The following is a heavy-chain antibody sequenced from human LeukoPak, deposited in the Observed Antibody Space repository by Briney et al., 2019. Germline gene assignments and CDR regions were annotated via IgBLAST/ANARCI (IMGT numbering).Heavy chain of an antibody. Sequence: ASVKVSCKASGGTFSSYAISWVRQAPGQGLEWMGGIIPIFGTANYAQKFQGRVTITTDESTSTAYMELSSLRSEDTAVYYCARERYQLPVCMDVWGKGTTVTVSS. V-gene: IGHV1-69*05. J-gene: IGHJ6*03. CDR3: ARERYQLPVCMDV. CDR2: IIPIFGTA. D-gene: IGHD2-2*01. CDR1: GGTFSSYA.